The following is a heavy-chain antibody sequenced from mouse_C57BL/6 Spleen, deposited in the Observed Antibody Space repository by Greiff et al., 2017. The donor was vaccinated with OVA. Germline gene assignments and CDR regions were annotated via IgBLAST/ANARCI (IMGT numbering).Heavy chain of an antibody. Sequence: QVQLQQSGAELVKPGASVKLSCKASGYTFTSYWMHWVKQRPGQGLEWIGMIHPNSGSTNYNEKFKSKATLTVDKTSSTAYMQLSSLTSEDSAVYYCARGRAPTVVDRAMDDWGQGTSVTVAS. J-gene: IGHJ4*01. CDR3: ARGRAPTVVDRAMDD. CDR2: IHPNSGST. D-gene: IGHD1-1*01. V-gene: IGHV1-64*01. CDR1: GYTFTSYW.